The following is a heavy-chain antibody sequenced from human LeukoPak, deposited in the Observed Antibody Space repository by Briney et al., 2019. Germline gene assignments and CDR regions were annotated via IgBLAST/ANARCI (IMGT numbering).Heavy chain of an antibody. CDR2: INHSGST. V-gene: IGHV4-34*01. CDR3: ASRSYYYGSGSYPRRWVDY. Sequence: SETLSLTCAVYGGSFSGYYWSWIRQPPGKGLEWIGEINHSGSTNYNPSLKSRVTISVGTSKNQFSLKLSSVTAADTAVYYCASRSYYYGSGSYPRRWVDYWGQGTLVTVSS. D-gene: IGHD3-10*01. CDR1: GGSFSGYY. J-gene: IGHJ4*02.